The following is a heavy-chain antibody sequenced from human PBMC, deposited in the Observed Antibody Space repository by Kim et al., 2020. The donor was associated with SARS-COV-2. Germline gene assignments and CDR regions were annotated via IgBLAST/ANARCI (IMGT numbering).Heavy chain of an antibody. Sequence: ASVKVSCKVSGYTLTELSMHWVRQAPGKGLEWMGGFDPEDGETIYAQKFQGRVTMTEDTSTDTAYMELSSLRSEDTAGYYCATEPFPHGGWNTWGQGTLVTVSS. CDR3: ATEPFPHGGWNT. V-gene: IGHV1-24*01. D-gene: IGHD6-19*01. CDR2: FDPEDGET. J-gene: IGHJ5*02. CDR1: GYTLTELS.